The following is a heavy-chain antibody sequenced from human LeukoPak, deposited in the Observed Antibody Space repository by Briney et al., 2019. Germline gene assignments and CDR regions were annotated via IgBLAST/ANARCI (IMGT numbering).Heavy chain of an antibody. CDR1: GYTFTRYD. CDR3: AIPTTVTENWFDP. V-gene: IGHV1-8*01. J-gene: IGHJ5*02. D-gene: IGHD4-17*01. CDR2: MNPNSGNT. Sequence: GASVKVSCKASGYTFTRYDINWVRQATGQGLEWMGWMNPNSGNTGYAQKFQGRVTMTRNTSISTAYMELSSLRSEDTAVYYCAIPTTVTENWFDPWGQGTLVTVSS.